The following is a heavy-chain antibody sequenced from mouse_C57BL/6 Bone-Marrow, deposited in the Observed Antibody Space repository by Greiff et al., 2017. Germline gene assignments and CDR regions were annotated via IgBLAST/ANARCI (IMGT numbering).Heavy chain of an antibody. J-gene: IGHJ3*01. D-gene: IGHD2-3*01. CDR2: ICSGGSYT. CDR1: GFTFSSYG. V-gene: IGHV5-6*02. Sequence: EVKVEESGGDLVKPGGSLKLSCAASGFTFSSYGMSWVRQTPDKRLEWVATICSGGSYTYYHDSVKGRFTITRDNAKPTLYLQMSSLKSEDTAMYYCARLGPDGRIAYWGQGTLVTVSA. CDR3: ARLGPDGRIAY.